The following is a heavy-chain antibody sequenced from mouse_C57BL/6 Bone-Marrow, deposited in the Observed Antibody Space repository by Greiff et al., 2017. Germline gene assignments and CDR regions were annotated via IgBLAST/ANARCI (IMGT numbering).Heavy chain of an antibody. Sequence: EVQLQQSGAELVRPGASVKLSCTASGFTIKGDDIHWVKQRPEQGLEWIGWIDPGNGDTEYASKFQGKATITADTSSNTAYLQLSSLTSEDTAIYYCTTAFATVVATDFDYWGQGTTLTVSS. J-gene: IGHJ2*01. CDR3: TTAFATVVATDFDY. V-gene: IGHV14-4*01. CDR1: GFTIKGDD. D-gene: IGHD1-1*01. CDR2: IDPGNGDT.